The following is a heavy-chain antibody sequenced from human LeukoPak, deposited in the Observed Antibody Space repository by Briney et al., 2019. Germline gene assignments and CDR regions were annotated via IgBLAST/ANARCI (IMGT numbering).Heavy chain of an antibody. Sequence: AAGSLRLSCAASGFTLSSYAMSWVRQAPGKGLEWVSAISGSGGSTYYADSVKGRFTISRDNSKNTLYLQMNSLRAEDTAVYYCAKDVGYDILTGYYSYASDYWGQGTLVTVSS. V-gene: IGHV3-23*01. J-gene: IGHJ4*02. CDR1: GFTLSSYA. D-gene: IGHD3-9*01. CDR2: ISGSGGST. CDR3: AKDVGYDILTGYYSYASDY.